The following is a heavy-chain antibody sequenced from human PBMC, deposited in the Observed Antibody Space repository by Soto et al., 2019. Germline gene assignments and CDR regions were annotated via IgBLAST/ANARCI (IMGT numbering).Heavy chain of an antibody. Sequence: QVQLVASGGGVVQPGRSLRLSCAASGFTFSSYGMHWVRQAPGKGLEWVAVIWYDGSNKYYADSVKGRFTISRDNSKNTLDLQMNSLRAEDTAVYYCARDPQTSAVAGTGNWCDPWGQGTLVTVSS. CDR1: GFTFSSYG. CDR2: IWYDGSNK. J-gene: IGHJ5*02. CDR3: ARDPQTSAVAGTGNWCDP. V-gene: IGHV3-33*01. D-gene: IGHD6-19*01.